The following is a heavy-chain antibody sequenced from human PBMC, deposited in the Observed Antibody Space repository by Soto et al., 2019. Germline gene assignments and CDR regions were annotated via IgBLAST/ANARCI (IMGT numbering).Heavy chain of an antibody. Sequence: QLLLQESGPGLVKPSETLSLTCTVSGGAILDSTYYWAWIRQPPGKGLEWIGTIFYSGGTFYTPSLKSRVTLSVDTSKNQFSLKLTSVTAADTAVYFCASQATGYYYGWFDPWGQGTLVTVSS. D-gene: IGHD3-22*01. V-gene: IGHV4-39*01. CDR3: ASQATGYYYGWFDP. CDR1: GGAILDSTYY. CDR2: IFYSGGT. J-gene: IGHJ5*02.